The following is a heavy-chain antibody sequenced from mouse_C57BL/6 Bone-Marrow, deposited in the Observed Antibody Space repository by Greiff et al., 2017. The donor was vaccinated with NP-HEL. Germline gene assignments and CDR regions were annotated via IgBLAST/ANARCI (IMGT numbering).Heavy chain of an antibody. J-gene: IGHJ3*01. CDR2: SRNKANDYTT. CDR1: GFTFSDFY. CDR3: ARDDYDYLFAY. V-gene: IGHV7-1*01. D-gene: IGHD2-4*01. Sequence: EVKVVESGGGLVQSGRSLRLSCATSGFTFSDFYMEWVRQAPGKGLEWIAASRNKANDYTTEYSASVKGRFIVSRDTSQSILYLQMNALRAEDTAIYYCARDDYDYLFAYWGQGTLVTVSA.